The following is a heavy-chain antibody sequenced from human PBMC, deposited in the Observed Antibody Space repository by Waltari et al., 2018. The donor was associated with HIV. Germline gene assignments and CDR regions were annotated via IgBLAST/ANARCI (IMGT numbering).Heavy chain of an antibody. D-gene: IGHD3-22*01. Sequence: QVQLVQSGAAVKKPGASVKVSCKASGSTFTGYYLHWVRQAPGQGLEWMGWINPNSGGTNYAQKFQGRVTMTRDTSISTAYMELSRLRSDDTAVYYCARAQYYYDSSGYYYGDYGMDVWGQGTTVTVSS. CDR1: GSTFTGYY. V-gene: IGHV1-2*02. J-gene: IGHJ6*02. CDR2: INPNSGGT. CDR3: ARAQYYYDSSGYYYGDYGMDV.